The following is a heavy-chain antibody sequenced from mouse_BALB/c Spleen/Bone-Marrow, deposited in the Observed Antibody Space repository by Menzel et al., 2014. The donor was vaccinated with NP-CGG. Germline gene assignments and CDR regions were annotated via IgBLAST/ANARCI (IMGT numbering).Heavy chain of an antibody. CDR1: GFTFXDYY. D-gene: IGHD2-14*01. CDR2: IRNKANGYTT. CDR3: ARDEKVRIYWYFDV. Sequence: EVHLVESGGGLVQPGGSLRLSCAPSGFTFXDYYMSWVRQPPGKALEWLGFIRNKANGYTTEYCASVKGRFTISRDNSQSILYLQMNTLRAEDSATYYCARDEKVRIYWYFDVWGAGTTVTVSS. J-gene: IGHJ1*01. V-gene: IGHV7-3*02.